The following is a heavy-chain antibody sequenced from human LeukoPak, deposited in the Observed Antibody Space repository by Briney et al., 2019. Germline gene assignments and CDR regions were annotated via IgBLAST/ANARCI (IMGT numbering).Heavy chain of an antibody. V-gene: IGHV4-59*01. CDR2: IHYSGNT. D-gene: IGHD3-3*01. Sequence: SETLSLTCTVSGGSITNYYWSWIRQPPGKGLEWIGYIHYSGNTNYNPSLKSRVTLSVDTSKSQFSLQLNPVPAADTAVYYCARNYASGYYGWLDPWGQGTLITVSS. CDR3: ARNYASGYYGWLDP. J-gene: IGHJ5*02. CDR1: GGSITNYY.